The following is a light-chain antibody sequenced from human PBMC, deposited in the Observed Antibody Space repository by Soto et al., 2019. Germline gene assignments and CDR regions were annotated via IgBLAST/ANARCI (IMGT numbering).Light chain of an antibody. V-gene: IGKV1-33*01. CDR3: RQYDNLFT. J-gene: IGKJ3*01. CDR2: DAS. CDR1: QDISNY. Sequence: DVQMTQSLSSLSASVGARVTITCQASQDISNYLTWYQQKPGKAPKLLIYDASNLETGVPSRFNGKGPGRDFTFNISSQQPEDISTYYCRQYDNLFTCGPATKVDI.